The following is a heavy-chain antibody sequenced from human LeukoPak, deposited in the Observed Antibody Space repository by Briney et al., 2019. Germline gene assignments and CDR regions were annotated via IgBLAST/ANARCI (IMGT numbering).Heavy chain of an antibody. Sequence: ASVKVSCKASGYTFTSYGISWVRQAPGQGLERMGWISAYNGNTNYAQKLQGRVTMTTDTSTSTAYMELRSLRSDDTAVYYCARVENKKRSSLFDYWGQGTLVTVSS. CDR3: ARVENKKRSSLFDY. CDR2: ISAYNGNT. J-gene: IGHJ4*02. V-gene: IGHV1-18*01. CDR1: GYTFTSYG. D-gene: IGHD2-2*01.